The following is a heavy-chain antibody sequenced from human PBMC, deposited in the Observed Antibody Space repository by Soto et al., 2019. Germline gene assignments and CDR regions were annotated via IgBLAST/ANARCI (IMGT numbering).Heavy chain of an antibody. Sequence: PGGSLRLSCAASGFTFSSYGMHWVRQAPGKGLEWVAVIWYDGSNKYYADSVKGRFTISRDNSKNTLYLQMNSLRAEDTAVYYCARDYPATGSDYWGQGTLVTVSS. CDR3: ARDYPATGSDY. CDR1: GFTFSSYG. CDR2: IWYDGSNK. D-gene: IGHD3-9*01. J-gene: IGHJ4*02. V-gene: IGHV3-33*01.